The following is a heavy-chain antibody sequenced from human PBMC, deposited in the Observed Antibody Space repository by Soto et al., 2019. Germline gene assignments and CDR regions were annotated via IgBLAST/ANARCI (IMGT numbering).Heavy chain of an antibody. V-gene: IGHV3-11*06. CDR2: VSSDGGFT. CDR3: ARDPMGRGVPLDY. Sequence: GSLRLSCEASGFTFSDYYMRWIRQVPGRGLECLSYVSSDGGFTHYADSVQGRFTISRDNTKNSLFLEMKGLRAEDTALYFCARDPMGRGVPLDYWGPGTLVT. CDR1: GFTFSDYY. D-gene: IGHD3-10*01. J-gene: IGHJ4*02.